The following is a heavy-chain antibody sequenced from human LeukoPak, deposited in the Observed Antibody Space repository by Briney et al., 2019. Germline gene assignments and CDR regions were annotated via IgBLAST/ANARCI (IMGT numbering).Heavy chain of an antibody. CDR3: AREVVGNVDTAMVTRGYYYYDMDV. V-gene: IGHV1-46*01. D-gene: IGHD5-18*01. CDR2: INPSGGST. CDR1: GYTFTSYY. Sequence: ASVKVSCKASGYTFTSYYMHWVRQAPGQGLEWMGIINPSGGSTSYAQKFQGRVTMTRDTSTSTVYMELSSLRSEDTAVYYCAREVVGNVDTAMVTRGYYYYDMDVWGQGTTVTVSS. J-gene: IGHJ6*02.